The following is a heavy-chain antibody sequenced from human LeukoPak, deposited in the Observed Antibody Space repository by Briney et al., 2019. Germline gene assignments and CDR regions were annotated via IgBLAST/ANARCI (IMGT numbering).Heavy chain of an antibody. CDR3: ARGVMEGSGWPRYYYYYMDV. J-gene: IGHJ6*03. V-gene: IGHV4-34*01. CDR1: GGSFSGYY. Sequence: SETLSLTCAVCGGSFSGYYWSWIRQPPGKGLEWIGEINHSGSTNYNPSLKSRVTISVDTSKNQFSLKLSSVTAADTAVYYCARGVMEGSGWPRYYYYYMDVWGKGTTVTVSS. CDR2: INHSGST. D-gene: IGHD6-19*01.